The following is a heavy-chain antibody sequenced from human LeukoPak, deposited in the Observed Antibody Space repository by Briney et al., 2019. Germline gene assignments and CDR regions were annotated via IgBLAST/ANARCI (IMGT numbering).Heavy chain of an antibody. D-gene: IGHD4-23*01. Sequence: GGSLRLSCAASGFTFSNYGMHWVRQAPGKGLEWVALIWFDGTNKYYADSVKGRFTISRDNSNNTLYLQMNSLRVEDTAVYYCARQTTVATDCWGQGTLVTVSS. CDR3: ARQTTVATDC. CDR1: GFTFSNYG. J-gene: IGHJ4*02. CDR2: IWFDGTNK. V-gene: IGHV3-33*01.